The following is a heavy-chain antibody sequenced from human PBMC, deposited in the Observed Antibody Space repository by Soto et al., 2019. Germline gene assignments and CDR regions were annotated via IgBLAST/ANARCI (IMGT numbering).Heavy chain of an antibody. V-gene: IGHV3-11*01. CDR1: GFTFSDYY. Sequence: GGSLRLSCAASGFTFSDYYMSWIRQAPGKGLEWVSDINTSGSSIYYADSVKGRFTISRDNAKNSLYLQMNSLRAEDTAVYYCARTLRYSHGYDYWGQGTLVTVSS. CDR3: ARTLRYSHGYDY. J-gene: IGHJ4*02. CDR2: INTSGSSI. D-gene: IGHD5-18*01.